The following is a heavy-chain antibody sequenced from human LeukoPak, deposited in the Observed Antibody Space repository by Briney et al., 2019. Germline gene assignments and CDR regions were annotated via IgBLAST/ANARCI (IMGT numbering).Heavy chain of an antibody. CDR2: IIPIFGTA. J-gene: IGHJ4*02. V-gene: IGHV1-69*05. D-gene: IGHD3-22*01. Sequence: SVKVSCKASGYTFTSYGISWVRQAPGQGLEWMGGIIPIFGTANYAQKFQGRVTITTDESTSTAYMELSSLRSEDTAVYYCARERGDIYYDSSGYPDWGQGTLVTVSS. CDR3: ARERGDIYYDSSGYPD. CDR1: GYTFTSYG.